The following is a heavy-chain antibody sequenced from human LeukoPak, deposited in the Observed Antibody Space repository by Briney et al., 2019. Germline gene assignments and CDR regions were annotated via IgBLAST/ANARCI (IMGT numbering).Heavy chain of an antibody. V-gene: IGHV4-61*02. Sequence: SQTLSLTCTVSGGSISSGSYYCSWIRQPAGKGLEWIGRIYTSGSTNYNPSLKSRVTISVDTSKNQFSLKLSSVTAADTAVYYCAREWTAGPLNWFDPWGQGTLVTVSS. D-gene: IGHD6-19*01. CDR3: AREWTAGPLNWFDP. CDR2: IYTSGST. CDR1: GGSISSGSYY. J-gene: IGHJ5*02.